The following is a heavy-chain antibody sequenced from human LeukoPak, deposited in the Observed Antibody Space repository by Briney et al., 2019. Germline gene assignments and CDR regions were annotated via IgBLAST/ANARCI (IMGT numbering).Heavy chain of an antibody. CDR3: ARSADIVLMVVDYYYYYMDV. Sequence: ASVKVSCKASGGTFSSYAISWVRQAPGQGLEWMGGIIPIFGTANYAQKFQDRVTITTDESTSTAYMELSSLRSEDTAVYYCARSADIVLMVVDYYYYYMDVWGKGTTVTVSS. D-gene: IGHD2-8*01. V-gene: IGHV1-69*05. CDR2: IIPIFGTA. J-gene: IGHJ6*03. CDR1: GGTFSSYA.